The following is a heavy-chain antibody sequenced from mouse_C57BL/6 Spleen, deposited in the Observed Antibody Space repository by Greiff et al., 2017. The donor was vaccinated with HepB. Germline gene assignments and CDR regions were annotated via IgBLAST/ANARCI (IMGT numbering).Heavy chain of an antibody. V-gene: IGHV1-61*01. Sequence: VQLQQPGAELVRPGSSVKLSCKASGYTFTSYWMDWVKQRPGQGLEWIGNIYPSDSETHYNQKFKDKATLTVDKSSSTAYMQLSSLTSEDSAVYDGARRSLTTVVAHWYFDVVGTGTTVTVSS. CDR3: ARRSLTTVVAHWYFDV. D-gene: IGHD1-1*01. J-gene: IGHJ1*03. CDR2: IYPSDSET. CDR1: GYTFTSYW.